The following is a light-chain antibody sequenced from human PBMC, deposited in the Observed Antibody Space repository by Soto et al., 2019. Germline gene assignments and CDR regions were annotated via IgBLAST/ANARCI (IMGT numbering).Light chain of an antibody. CDR2: DVS. CDR3: CSYAGSYPR. J-gene: IGLJ3*02. Sequence: QSALTQPRSVSGSPGQAVTISCTGTSSDVGGYNYVSWYQQHPGKAPKLMIYDVSKRPSGVPDRFSGSKSGNTASLTISGLQAEDEADYYCCSYAGSYPRFGRGTKLTVL. CDR1: SSDVGGYNY. V-gene: IGLV2-11*01.